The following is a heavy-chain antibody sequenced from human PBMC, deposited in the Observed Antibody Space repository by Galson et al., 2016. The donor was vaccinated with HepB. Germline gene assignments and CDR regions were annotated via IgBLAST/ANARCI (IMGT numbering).Heavy chain of an antibody. V-gene: IGHV3-23*01. CDR2: IGGSGFTT. CDR1: GFTFSNYA. Sequence: SLRLSCAVSGFTFSNYAMNWVRQAPGKGLEWVSGIGGSGFTTYYADSVKGRFTISRDNSRNTLFLQMNNLRGEDTAVYYCAKTPFGAYSPYFDYWGQGTLVTVSS. CDR3: AKTPFGAYSPYFDY. J-gene: IGHJ4*02. D-gene: IGHD2-15*01.